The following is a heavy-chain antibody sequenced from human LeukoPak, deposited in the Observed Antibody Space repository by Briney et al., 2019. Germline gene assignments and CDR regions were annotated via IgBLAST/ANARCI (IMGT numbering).Heavy chain of an antibody. CDR3: ARFHYYDSSGYCSQYYFDY. D-gene: IGHD3-22*01. CDR2: INTNTGNP. Sequence: ASVKVSCKASGYTFTSYAMNWVRQAPGQGLEWMGWINTNTGNPTYAQGFTGRFVFSLDTSVSTAYLQISSLKAEDTAVYYCARFHYYDSSGYCSQYYFDYWGQGTLVTVSS. CDR1: GYTFTSYA. V-gene: IGHV7-4-1*02. J-gene: IGHJ4*02.